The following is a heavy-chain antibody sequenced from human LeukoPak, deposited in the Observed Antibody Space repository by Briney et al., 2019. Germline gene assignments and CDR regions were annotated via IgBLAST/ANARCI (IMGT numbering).Heavy chain of an antibody. CDR1: GGTFSSYA. V-gene: IGHV1-69*13. Sequence: ASVKVSCKASGGTFSSYAISWVRQAPGQGLEWMGGIIPIFGTANYAQKFQGRVTITADESTSTAYMELSSLRSEDTAVYYCAITSARSGSSSWFDYYYMDVWGKGTTVTVSS. D-gene: IGHD6-13*01. CDR3: AITSARSGSSSWFDYYYMDV. CDR2: IIPIFGTA. J-gene: IGHJ6*03.